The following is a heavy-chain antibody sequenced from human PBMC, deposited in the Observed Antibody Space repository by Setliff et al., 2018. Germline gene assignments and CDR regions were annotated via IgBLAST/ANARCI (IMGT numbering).Heavy chain of an antibody. D-gene: IGHD3-22*01. CDR2: IKSSREGATS. V-gene: IGHV3-15*01. J-gene: IGHJ5*02. CDR3: ATGPRDSRNYLTWLSS. CDR1: GITFINAW. Sequence: PGGSLRLSCSVSGITFINAWMTWVRQAPGKGPEWVGRIKSSREGATSDYGAPAKGRFTISRDDSKQMIFLQMHNLKTEDTGFYYCATGPRDSRNYLTWLSSWGQGTLVTVSS.